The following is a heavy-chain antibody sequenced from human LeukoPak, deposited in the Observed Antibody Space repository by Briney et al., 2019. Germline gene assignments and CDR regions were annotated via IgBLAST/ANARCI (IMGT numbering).Heavy chain of an antibody. CDR2: IYFSGST. CDR1: GGSISSGGYY. Sequence: PSETLSLTCTVSGGSISSGGYYWTWIRQYPGKGLEWLGYIYFSGSTYYNPSLKSRVTISRDASKDQFSLELSSVTAADTAVYYCARAPTGGQFDYWGQGTLVIVSS. J-gene: IGHJ4*02. V-gene: IGHV4-31*03. D-gene: IGHD7-27*01. CDR3: ARAPTGGQFDY.